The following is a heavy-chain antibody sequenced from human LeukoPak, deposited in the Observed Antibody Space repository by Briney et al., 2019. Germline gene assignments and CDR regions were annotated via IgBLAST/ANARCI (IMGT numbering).Heavy chain of an antibody. V-gene: IGHV4-59*01. CDR3: ARVPYSSSWAYYYYMDV. Sequence: PSETLSLTCTVSGGSISSYYWSWIRQPPGKGLEWIGYIYYSGSTNYNPSLKSRVTISVDPYKNQFSLKLSSVTAADTAVYYCARVPYSSSWAYYYYMDVWGKGTTVTVSS. CDR2: IYYSGST. CDR1: GGSISSYY. J-gene: IGHJ6*03. D-gene: IGHD6-13*01.